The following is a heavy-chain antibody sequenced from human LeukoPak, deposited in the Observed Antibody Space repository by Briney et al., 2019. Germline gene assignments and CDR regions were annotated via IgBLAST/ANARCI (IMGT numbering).Heavy chain of an antibody. CDR3: AGGPARIRY. CDR2: IKTKTDGDRT. D-gene: IGHD6-6*01. CDR1: GLTFSNAW. J-gene: IGHJ4*02. Sequence: GGSLRLSCVVSGLTFSNAWMSWIRQAPGKGLEWVGRIKTKTDGDRTDYAAPVEGRFTISRDDSKNTLSLQMNSLKTEDTAVYYCAGGPARIRYWGQGTLVTVSS. V-gene: IGHV3-15*01.